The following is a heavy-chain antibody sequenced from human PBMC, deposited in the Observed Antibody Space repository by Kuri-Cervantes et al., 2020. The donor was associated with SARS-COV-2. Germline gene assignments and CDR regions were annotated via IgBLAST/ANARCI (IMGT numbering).Heavy chain of an antibody. Sequence: ASVKVSCKASGYTFTGYYMHWVRQAPGQGLEWMGWINPNSGGTNYAQKFQGRVTMIRDTSISTAYMELSSLRSEDTAVYYCARTLPRKRFLGWLPPGHYYYYMDVWGKGTTVTVSS. CDR1: GYTFTGYY. CDR3: ARTLPRKRFLGWLPPGHYYYYMDV. V-gene: IGHV1-2*02. J-gene: IGHJ6*03. CDR2: INPNSGGT. D-gene: IGHD3-3*01.